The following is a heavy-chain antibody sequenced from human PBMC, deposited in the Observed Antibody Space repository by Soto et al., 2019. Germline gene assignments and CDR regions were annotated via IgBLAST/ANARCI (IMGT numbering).Heavy chain of an antibody. Sequence: SVKVSCKASGFTFTSSAMQWVRPARGQRLEWIGWIVVGSGNTNYAQKFQERVTITRDMSTSTAYMELSSLRSEDTAVYYCAAEYSGLNGGPNWGQGTLVTVSS. CDR2: IVVGSGNT. CDR3: AAEYSGLNGGPN. V-gene: IGHV1-58*02. D-gene: IGHD5-12*01. J-gene: IGHJ4*02. CDR1: GFTFTSSA.